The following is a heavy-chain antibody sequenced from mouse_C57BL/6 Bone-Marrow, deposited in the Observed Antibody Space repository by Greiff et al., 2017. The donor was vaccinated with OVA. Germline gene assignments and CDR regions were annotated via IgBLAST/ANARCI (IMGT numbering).Heavy chain of an antibody. J-gene: IGHJ1*03. Sequence: VKLMESGAELVRPGASVKLSCKASGYTFTDYYINWVKQRPGQGLEWIARIYPGSGNTYYNEKFKGKATLTAEKSSSTAYMQLSSLTSEDSAVYFCARSPLYGSSYEYFDVWGTGTTVTVSS. CDR1: GYTFTDYY. CDR3: ARSPLYGSSYEYFDV. D-gene: IGHD1-1*01. V-gene: IGHV1-76*01. CDR2: IYPGSGNT.